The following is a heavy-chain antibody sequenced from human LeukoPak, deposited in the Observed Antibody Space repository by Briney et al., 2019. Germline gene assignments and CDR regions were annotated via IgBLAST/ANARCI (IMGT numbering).Heavy chain of an antibody. V-gene: IGHV3-30*18. CDR2: ISYDGSNK. CDR1: GFTFSTYG. D-gene: IGHD3-10*01. Sequence: SGGSLRLSCAASGFTFSTYGMHWVRQAPGKGLEWVAVISYDGSNKYYADSVKGRFTISRDNSKNTLYLQMNRLRAEDTAVYFCAKDRFGSGSYSNYIYYYGMDVWGQGTTVTVSS. CDR3: AKDRFGSGSYSNYIYYYGMDV. J-gene: IGHJ6*02.